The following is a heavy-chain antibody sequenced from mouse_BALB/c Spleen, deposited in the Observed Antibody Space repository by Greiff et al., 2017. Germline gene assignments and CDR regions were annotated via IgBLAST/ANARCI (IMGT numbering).Heavy chain of an antibody. CDR2: ISSGSSTI. CDR3: ARLRYERYFDV. J-gene: IGHJ1*01. V-gene: IGHV5-17*02. Sequence: EVQLVESGGGLVQPGGSRKLSCAASGFTFSSFGMHWVRQAPEKGLEWVAYISSGSSTIYYADTVKGRFTISRDNPKNTLFLQMTSLRSEDTAMYYCARLRYERYFDVWGAGTTVTVSS. CDR1: GFTFSSFG. D-gene: IGHD1-1*01.